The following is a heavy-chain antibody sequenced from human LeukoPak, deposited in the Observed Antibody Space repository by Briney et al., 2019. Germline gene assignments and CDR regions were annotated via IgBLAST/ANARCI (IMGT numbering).Heavy chain of an antibody. CDR2: INSNGKIT. V-gene: IGHV3-74*01. CDR1: GITFSTYW. Sequence: GGSLRLSCEASGITFSTYWMHWVRQAPGKGLVWVSGINSNGKITTYADSVKGRFTISRDNAKNTLYLQMNSLRAEDTSVYYCPTEWSSSPLRCFDWGGRGPRVPVS. J-gene: IGHJ4*02. CDR3: PTEWSSSPLRCFDW. D-gene: IGHD6-6*01.